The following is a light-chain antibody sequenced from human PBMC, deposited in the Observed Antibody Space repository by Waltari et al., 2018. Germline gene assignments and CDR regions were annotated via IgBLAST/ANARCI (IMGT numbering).Light chain of an antibody. V-gene: IGKV3-15*01. CDR1: QSVSSK. Sequence: EIVMTPSPATLSVSPGERATLSFRASQSVSSKLAWYQQKPGQAPRLLIYGASTRATGVPARFSGSGSGPEYILTISSLQSEDFAVYYCQHHNNWPPRWTFGQGTKVEIK. CDR2: GAS. CDR3: QHHNNWPPRWT. J-gene: IGKJ1*01.